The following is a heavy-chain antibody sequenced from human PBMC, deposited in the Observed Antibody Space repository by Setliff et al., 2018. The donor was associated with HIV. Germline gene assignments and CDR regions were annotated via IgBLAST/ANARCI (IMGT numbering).Heavy chain of an antibody. Sequence: PSETLSLTCTVSGGSISSGGYYWSWIRQHPGKGLEWIGYIYYSGTTHHNPSLKSRVFISVDTSKNQFSLKLSSVTAADTAVYYCARQPSWGSIDYWGQGTLVTVSS. V-gene: IGHV4-31*03. CDR1: GGSISSGGYY. CDR3: ARQPSWGSIDY. CDR2: IYYSGTT. J-gene: IGHJ4*02. D-gene: IGHD7-27*01.